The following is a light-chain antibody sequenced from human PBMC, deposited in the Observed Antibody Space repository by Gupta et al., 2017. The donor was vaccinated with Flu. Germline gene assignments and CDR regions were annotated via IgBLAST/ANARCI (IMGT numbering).Light chain of an antibody. CDR3: QQYNYWPRT. V-gene: IGKV3-15*01. CDR1: QSVSSS. CDR2: GAS. Sequence: PGTLSVSPGERATLSCRASQSVSSSLAWYQQKPCQPPRLLIYGASTSATAIPARFSGSGSGTEFTLTISSLQSEDFAVYYCQQYNYWPRTFGQGTKVEIK. J-gene: IGKJ1*01.